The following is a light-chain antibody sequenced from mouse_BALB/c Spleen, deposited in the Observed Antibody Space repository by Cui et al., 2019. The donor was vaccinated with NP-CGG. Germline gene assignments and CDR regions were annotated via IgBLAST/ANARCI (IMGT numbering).Light chain of an antibody. CDR3: VLWYSNHWV. CDR2: GTN. V-gene: IGLV1*01. CDR1: TGAVTTSNY. Sequence: AVVTKESALTTSPGETVTLTCRSSTGAVTTSNYANWVQEKPDHLFTGLIGGTNNRAPGVPARFSGSLIGDKAALTITGAQTEDEAIYFCVLWYSNHWVFGGGTKLTVL. J-gene: IGLJ1*01.